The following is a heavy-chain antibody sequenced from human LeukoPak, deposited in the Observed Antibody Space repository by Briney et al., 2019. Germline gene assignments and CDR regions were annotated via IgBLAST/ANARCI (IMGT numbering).Heavy chain of an antibody. V-gene: IGHV4-34*01. CDR1: GGSFSGYY. J-gene: IGHJ4*02. D-gene: IGHD5-24*01. CDR2: INHSGST. Sequence: SETLSLTCAVYGGSFSGYYWSWIRQPPGQGLEWIGEINHSGSTNYNPSLKSRVTISVDTSKNQFSLKLSSVTAADTAVYYCARGWRWLQFGYWGQGTLVTVSS. CDR3: ARGWRWLQFGY.